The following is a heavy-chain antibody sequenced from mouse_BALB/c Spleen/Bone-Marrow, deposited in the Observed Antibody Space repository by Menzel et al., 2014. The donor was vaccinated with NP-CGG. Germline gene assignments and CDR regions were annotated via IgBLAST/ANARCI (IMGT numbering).Heavy chain of an antibody. CDR2: INNGGTYT. Sequence: EVKLVESGGDLVKPGGSLKLSCAASGFTFSSYGMSWVRQTPDKRLEWVATINNGGTYTYYPDSVKGRFTISRDNAKNTLCLQMSSLKSEDTAMYYCALNWDSAYWGQGTLVTVSA. CDR1: GFTFSSYG. CDR3: ALNWDSAY. V-gene: IGHV5-6*02. D-gene: IGHD4-1*02. J-gene: IGHJ3*01.